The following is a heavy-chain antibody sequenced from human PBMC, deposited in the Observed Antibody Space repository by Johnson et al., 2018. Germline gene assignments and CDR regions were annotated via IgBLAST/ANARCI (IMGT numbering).Heavy chain of an antibody. Sequence: QVQLQESGPGLVKPSETLSLTCTVSGGSISSYYWSWIRQPPGKGLEWIGYIYYSGSPNYNPSLKSRVTISVDTSKNQFSLTLRAVTAADPAVYYCARTGGSGSYVKIWGQGKMFTVSS. V-gene: IGHV4-59*01. D-gene: IGHD3-10*01. CDR3: ARTGGSGSYVKI. CDR2: IYYSGSP. J-gene: IGHJ3*02. CDR1: GGSISSYY.